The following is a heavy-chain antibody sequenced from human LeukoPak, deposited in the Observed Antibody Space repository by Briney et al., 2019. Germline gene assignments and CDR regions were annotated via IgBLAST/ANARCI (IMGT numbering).Heavy chain of an antibody. J-gene: IGHJ4*02. D-gene: IGHD3-22*01. CDR3: ARRQSGYRDY. V-gene: IGHV4-38-2*01. Sequence: TGGSLRLSCAASGFTFTSYAMSWIRQPPGKGLEWIGNIYHSGSTYYNPSLKSRVTISVDTSKNQFSLNLTSVTAADTAVYYCARRQSGYRDYWGQGTLVTVSS. CDR2: IYHSGST. CDR1: GFTFTSYA.